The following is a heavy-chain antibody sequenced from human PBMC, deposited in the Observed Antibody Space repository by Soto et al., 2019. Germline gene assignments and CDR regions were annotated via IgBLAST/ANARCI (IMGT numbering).Heavy chain of an antibody. Sequence: GGSLRLSCAASGFNFNKYAMHWVRQPPGKGLEWVAIISYDGSNKYYADSVKGRFTISRDNSKNTLYLQMNSLRAEDTAVYYCARDLEQWLAKESYWGQGTLVTVSS. CDR3: ARDLEQWLAKESY. CDR2: ISYDGSNK. J-gene: IGHJ4*02. D-gene: IGHD6-19*01. V-gene: IGHV3-30-3*01. CDR1: GFNFNKYA.